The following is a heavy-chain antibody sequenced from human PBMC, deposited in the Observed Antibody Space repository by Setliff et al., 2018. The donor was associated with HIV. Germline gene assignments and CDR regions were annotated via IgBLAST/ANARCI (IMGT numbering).Heavy chain of an antibody. J-gene: IGHJ2*01. Sequence: SETLSLTCAVYGGSFSGYYWSWIRQPPGKGLEWIGSVSYNGPTYHNPSLKSRVASFIDTSKNLFSLYLNSVTAADTAVYYCARHVSPEYSDYAHWYFDLWGRGTLVTVSS. V-gene: IGHV4-34*01. CDR2: VSYNGPT. D-gene: IGHD5-12*01. CDR1: GGSFSGYY. CDR3: ARHVSPEYSDYAHWYFDL.